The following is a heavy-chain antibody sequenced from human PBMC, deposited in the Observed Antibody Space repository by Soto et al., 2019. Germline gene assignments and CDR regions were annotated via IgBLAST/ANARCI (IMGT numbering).Heavy chain of an antibody. D-gene: IGHD5-18*01. Sequence: ASVKVSCKASGYTFTSYAMHWVRQAPGQRLEWMGWINAGNGNTKYSQKFQGRVTITRDTSASTAYMELSSLRSEDTAVYYCARDPGYSYGPFDYWGQGTLVTVSS. CDR3: ARDPGYSYGPFDY. V-gene: IGHV1-3*01. CDR2: INAGNGNT. CDR1: GYTFTSYA. J-gene: IGHJ4*02.